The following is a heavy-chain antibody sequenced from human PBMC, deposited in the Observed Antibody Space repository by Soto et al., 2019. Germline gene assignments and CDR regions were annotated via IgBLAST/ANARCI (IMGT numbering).Heavy chain of an antibody. CDR2: INAGNGNT. V-gene: IGHV1-3*01. Sequence: VASVKVSCKASGYTFTSYAMHWVRQAPGQRLEWMGWINAGNGNTKYSQKFQGRVTITRDTSASTAYMELSSLRSEDTAVYYCAREVGYGDYKVMDVWGQGTTVTVYS. D-gene: IGHD4-17*01. J-gene: IGHJ6*02. CDR1: GYTFTSYA. CDR3: AREVGYGDYKVMDV.